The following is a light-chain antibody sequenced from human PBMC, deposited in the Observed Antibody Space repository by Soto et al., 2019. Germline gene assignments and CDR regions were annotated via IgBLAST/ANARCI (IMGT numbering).Light chain of an antibody. CDR2: GAS. CDR1: LTVSTN. V-gene: IGKV3-20*01. CDR3: QHYGSSPPYT. J-gene: IGKJ2*01. Sequence: DIVMTQSPATLSLSPGDRATLSCWASLTVSTNLAWYQQKPGQAPRLLISGASNRATDIPDRFSGSESGTDFTLTISRLEPEDFAVYYCQHYGSSPPYTFGQGTKLEIK.